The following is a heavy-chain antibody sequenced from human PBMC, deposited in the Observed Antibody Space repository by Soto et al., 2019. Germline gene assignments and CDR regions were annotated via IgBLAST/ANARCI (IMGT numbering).Heavy chain of an antibody. D-gene: IGHD2-2*01. CDR1: GGTFSSYA. J-gene: IGHJ6*02. CDR3: ASALVVPAELDYYYYGMDV. CDR2: IIPIFGTA. V-gene: IGHV1-69*13. Sequence: SVKVSCKASGGTFSSYAISWVRQAPGQGLEWMGGIIPIFGTANYAQKFQGRVTITADESTSTAYMELSSLRSEDTAVYYCASALVVPAELDYYYYGMDVWGQGTTVTVYS.